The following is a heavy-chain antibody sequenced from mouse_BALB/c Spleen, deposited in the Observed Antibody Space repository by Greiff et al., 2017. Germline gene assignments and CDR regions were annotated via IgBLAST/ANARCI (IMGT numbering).Heavy chain of an antibody. V-gene: IGHV14-4*02. Sequence: EVQLVESGAELVRSGASVKLSCTASGFNIKDYYMHWVKQRPEQGLEWIGWIDPENGDTEYAPKFQGKATMTADTSSNTAYLQLSSLTSEDTAVYYCNAWDYRYDWFAYWGQGTLVTVSA. D-gene: IGHD2-14*01. CDR3: NAWDYRYDWFAY. CDR1: GFNIKDYY. CDR2: IDPENGDT. J-gene: IGHJ3*01.